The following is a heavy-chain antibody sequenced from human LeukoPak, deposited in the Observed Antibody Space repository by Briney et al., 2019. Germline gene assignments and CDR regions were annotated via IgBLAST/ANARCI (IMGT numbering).Heavy chain of an antibody. CDR1: GGSISSSSYY. Sequence: SETLSLTCTVSGGSISSSSYYWGWIRQPPGKGLEWIGSIYYSGSTYYNPSLKSRVTISVDTSKNQFSLKLSSMTAADTAVYYCASEKARYYYDSSGYPSRDYWGQGTLVTVSS. J-gene: IGHJ4*02. D-gene: IGHD3-22*01. CDR3: ASEKARYYYDSSGYPSRDY. CDR2: IYYSGST. V-gene: IGHV4-39*01.